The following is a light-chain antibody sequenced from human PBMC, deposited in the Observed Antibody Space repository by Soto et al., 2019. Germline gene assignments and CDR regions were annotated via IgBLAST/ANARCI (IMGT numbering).Light chain of an antibody. J-gene: IGLJ1*01. CDR1: SIDVGGSNY. Sequence: QSVLTQPRSVSWSPGQSVTISCTGPSIDVGGSNYVSWYQQHPGKAPKLMIYDVSEQPSGVPDSFSGSKYGNTAYLTISGLQAEDEADYYCCLYAVTFYVFGTGTKVTVL. CDR2: DVS. CDR3: CLYAVTFYV. V-gene: IGLV2-11*01.